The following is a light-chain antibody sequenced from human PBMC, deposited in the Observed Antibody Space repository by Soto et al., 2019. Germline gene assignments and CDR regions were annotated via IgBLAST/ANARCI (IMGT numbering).Light chain of an antibody. CDR2: KAS. Sequence: DIQMTQSPSTLSASVGDRVTITCRASQSISRWLAWYQQKPGKATKLLISKASSLEGGVPSRFGGSESGTEFNLTISSMQPDDFATYYCQQYESYTPYTFGQGTKLEIK. CDR3: QQYESYTPYT. CDR1: QSISRW. V-gene: IGKV1-5*03. J-gene: IGKJ2*01.